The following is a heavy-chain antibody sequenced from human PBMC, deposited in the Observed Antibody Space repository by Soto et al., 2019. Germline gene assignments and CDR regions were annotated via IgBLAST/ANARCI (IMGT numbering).Heavy chain of an antibody. V-gene: IGHV4-31*03. D-gene: IGHD6-6*01. Sequence: PSETLSLTCTVSGGSISSGGYYWSWIRQHPGKGLEWIGYIYYSGSTYYNPSLKSRVTISVDTSKNQFSLKLSSVTAADTAVYYCARDRFSSIAALSSRNRNSFDIWGQGTMVTVSS. J-gene: IGHJ3*02. CDR3: ARDRFSSIAALSSRNRNSFDI. CDR1: GGSISSGGYY. CDR2: IYYSGST.